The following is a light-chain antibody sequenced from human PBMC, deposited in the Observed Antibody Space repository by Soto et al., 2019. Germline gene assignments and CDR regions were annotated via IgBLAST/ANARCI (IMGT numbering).Light chain of an antibody. J-gene: IGKJ2*01. CDR2: GAS. CDR1: QSVSSSY. CDR3: QRYGSSPGT. Sequence: EIVLTQSPGTLSLSPGERATLSCRGSQSVSSSYLAWYQQKPGQAPRLLIYGASSRATGIPDRFSGSVSGTDFTLTISRLEPEDFAVYYCQRYGSSPGTFGQGTKLEIK. V-gene: IGKV3-20*01.